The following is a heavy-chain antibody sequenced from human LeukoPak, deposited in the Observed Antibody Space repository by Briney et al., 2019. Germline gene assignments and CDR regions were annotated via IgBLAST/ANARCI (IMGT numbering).Heavy chain of an antibody. CDR1: VFTFRSYG. J-gene: IGHJ6*03. V-gene: IGHV3-33*06. D-gene: IGHD6-19*01. CDR3: AKENESSGSHYYYYMDV. CDR2: IWYDGSSK. Sequence: GGSLRLSCGAAVFTFRSYGMHWVRQAPGKGLEWVAVIWYDGSSKYYADSVKGRFTISRDNSKNTLYLQMNSLRADDTAVYYCAKENESSGSHYYYYMDVWGKGTTVTVSS.